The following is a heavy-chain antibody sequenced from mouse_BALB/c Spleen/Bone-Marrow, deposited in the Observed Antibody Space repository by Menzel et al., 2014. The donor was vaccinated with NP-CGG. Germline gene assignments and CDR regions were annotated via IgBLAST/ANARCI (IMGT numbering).Heavy chain of an antibody. D-gene: IGHD2-3*01. V-gene: IGHV5-17*02. CDR2: ISSGSSTI. CDR3: ARRDDGYHNFDY. J-gene: IGHJ2*01. Sequence: EVMLVESGGGLVQPGGSRKLSCAASGFTFSSFGMHWVRQAPEKGLEWVAYISSGSSTIYYADTVKGRFTISRDNPKNTLFLQMTSLRSEDTAMYYCARRDDGYHNFDYWGQGTTLTVSS. CDR1: GFTFSSFG.